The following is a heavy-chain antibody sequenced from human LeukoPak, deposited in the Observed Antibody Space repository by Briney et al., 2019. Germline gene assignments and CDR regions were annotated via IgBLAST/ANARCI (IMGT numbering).Heavy chain of an antibody. CDR3: AKDPAAARPYYFDY. V-gene: IGHV3-23*01. CDR2: ISGSGGST. CDR1: GFTFSSYA. D-gene: IGHD6-6*01. J-gene: IGHJ4*02. Sequence: AGSLRLSCAASGFTFSSYAMSWLRQPPGKGLEWLSAISGSGGSTYYADSVKGRFTISRDNSKKTLYLQMNSLRAEDTAVYYCAKDPAAARPYYFDYWGQGTLVTVSS.